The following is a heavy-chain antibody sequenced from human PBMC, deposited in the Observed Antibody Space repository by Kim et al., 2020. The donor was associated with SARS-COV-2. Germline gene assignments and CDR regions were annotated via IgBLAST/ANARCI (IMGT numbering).Heavy chain of an antibody. CDR2: IYYTGTT. D-gene: IGHD5-12*01. CDR1: GGSIRSVPHY. Sequence: SETLSLTCTVSGGSIRSVPHYWTWIRQLPGKGLEWIGHIYYTGTTSYNPSLKSRVSISMDTSTNQFSLKVWSVTAADTAHYYCARDSAGYGAGLDPWGQGTPVTVSS. V-gene: IGHV4-31*03. CDR3: ARDSAGYGAGLDP. J-gene: IGHJ5*02.